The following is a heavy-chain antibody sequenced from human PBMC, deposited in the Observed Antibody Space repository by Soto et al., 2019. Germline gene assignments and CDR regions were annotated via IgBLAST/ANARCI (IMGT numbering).Heavy chain of an antibody. V-gene: IGHV1-8*01. Sequence: QVQLVQSGAEVKKPGASVKVSCKASGYTFSSYDINWVRQATGQGLEWMGWMNPKSGHTGSAQKFQGRVTMTRDTSISTAYMELSSLRYEDTAIYYCARTDGDLDVWGQGTTVTVSS. CDR3: ARTDGDLDV. J-gene: IGHJ6*02. CDR2: MNPKSGHT. CDR1: GYTFSSYD. D-gene: IGHD4-17*01.